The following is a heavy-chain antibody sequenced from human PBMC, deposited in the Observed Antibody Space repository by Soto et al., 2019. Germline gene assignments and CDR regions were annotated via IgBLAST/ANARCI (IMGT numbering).Heavy chain of an antibody. Sequence: GGSLRLSCAASGFAFASYSMSWVRQAPGKGLEWVSSITDSGSNTYYADSVKGRFTISRDNSRNTMYLQMASLRAEDTAVYYCAYSSTRFQHWGPGTLVT. D-gene: IGHD6-13*01. J-gene: IGHJ4*01. V-gene: IGHV3-23*01. CDR3: AYSSTRFQH. CDR2: ITDSGSNT. CDR1: GFAFASYS.